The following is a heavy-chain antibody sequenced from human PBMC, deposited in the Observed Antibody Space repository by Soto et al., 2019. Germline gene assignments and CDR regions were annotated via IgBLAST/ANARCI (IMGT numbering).Heavy chain of an antibody. CDR1: GYTFTSYG. D-gene: IGHD4-17*01. CDR2: ISGYNGNT. V-gene: IGHV1-18*01. Sequence: QVQLVQSGAEVKKPGASVKVSCKASGYTFTSYGISWVRQAPGQGLEWMGWISGYNGNTKYAQKLQGRVTMTTDTSTRTAYMELRSLISDDTAVYYCARFNGDYGWFDPCGQGTLVTVSS. J-gene: IGHJ5*02. CDR3: ARFNGDYGWFDP.